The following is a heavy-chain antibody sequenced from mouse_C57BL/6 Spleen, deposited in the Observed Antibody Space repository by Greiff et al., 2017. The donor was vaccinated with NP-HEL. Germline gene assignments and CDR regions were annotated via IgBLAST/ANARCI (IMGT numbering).Heavy chain of an antibody. D-gene: IGHD1-3*01. Sequence: EVKVEESGGGLVKPGGSLKLSCAASGFTFSDYGMHWVRQAPEKGLEWVAYISSGSSTIYYADTVKGRFTISRDNAKNTLFLQMTSLRSEDTAMYYCARVYKGYFDVWGTGTTVTVSS. CDR2: ISSGSSTI. CDR1: GFTFSDYG. J-gene: IGHJ1*03. CDR3: ARVYKGYFDV. V-gene: IGHV5-17*01.